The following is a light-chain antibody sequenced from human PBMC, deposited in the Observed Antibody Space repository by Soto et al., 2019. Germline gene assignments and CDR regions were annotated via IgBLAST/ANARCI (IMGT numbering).Light chain of an antibody. J-gene: IGLJ1*01. CDR3: SSYTNNNARAWV. V-gene: IGLV2-14*01. Sequence: QSVLTQPASVSGSPGQSITISCTGTSGDIGSYNRVSWYQQHPGKAPKPQLYEVTDRPSEVSNRLSGSKSGNTASLTISGLHAEDEAEYYCSSYTNNNARAWVFRTATKV. CDR1: SGDIGSYNR. CDR2: EVT.